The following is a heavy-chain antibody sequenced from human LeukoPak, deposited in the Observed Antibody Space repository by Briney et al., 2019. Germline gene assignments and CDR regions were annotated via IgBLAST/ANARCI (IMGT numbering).Heavy chain of an antibody. D-gene: IGHD4-17*01. J-gene: IGHJ3*02. CDR2: IWYDGSNK. V-gene: IGHV3-33*01. CDR3: ARDPGDYVGNDAFDI. CDR1: GFTFSSYG. Sequence: GGSLRLSCAASGFTFSSYGMHWVRQAPGKGLEWVAVIWYDGSNKYYADSVKGRFTVSRDNSKNTVYLQMNSLRAEDTAVYYCARDPGDYVGNDAFDIWGQGTMVTVSS.